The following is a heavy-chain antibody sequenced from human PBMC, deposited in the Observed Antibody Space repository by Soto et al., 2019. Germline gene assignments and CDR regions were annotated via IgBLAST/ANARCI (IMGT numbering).Heavy chain of an antibody. J-gene: IGHJ5*02. CDR3: AGSISPEDKWFDP. V-gene: IGHV4-59*08. D-gene: IGHD6-6*01. Sequence: SDTLSLTCTVSGGSISSYYWSWIRQPPGKGLEWIGYIYYSGSTNYNPSLKSRVTISVDTSKNQFSLKLTSVTAADTAVYYCAGSISPEDKWFDPWGQGTLVTVS. CDR1: GGSISSYY. CDR2: IYYSGST.